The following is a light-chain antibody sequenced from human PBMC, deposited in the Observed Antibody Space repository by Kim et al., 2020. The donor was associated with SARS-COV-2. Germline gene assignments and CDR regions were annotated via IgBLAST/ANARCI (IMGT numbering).Light chain of an antibody. CDR1: KLGDKY. CDR3: QAWDSSTYLV. V-gene: IGLV3-1*01. Sequence: SYELTQPPSVSVSPGQTASITCSGDKLGDKYACWYQQKPGQSPVLVIYPDSKRPSGIPERFSGSNSGNTATLTISGTQAMDEADYYCQAWDSSTYLVFGG. J-gene: IGLJ2*01. CDR2: PDS.